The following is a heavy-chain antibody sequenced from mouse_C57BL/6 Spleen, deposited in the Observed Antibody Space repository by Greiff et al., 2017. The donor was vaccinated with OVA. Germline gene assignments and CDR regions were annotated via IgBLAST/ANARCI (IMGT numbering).Heavy chain of an antibody. Sequence: EVKLVESGEGLVKPGGSLKLSCAASGFTFSSYAMSWVRQTPEKRLEWVAYISSGGDYIYYADTVKGRLTISRDNARNTLYLQMSSLKSEDTAMYYCTRDGYYHWYFDVWGTGTTVTVSS. D-gene: IGHD2-3*01. CDR3: TRDGYYHWYFDV. CDR2: ISSGGDYI. CDR1: GFTFSSYA. J-gene: IGHJ1*03. V-gene: IGHV5-9-1*02.